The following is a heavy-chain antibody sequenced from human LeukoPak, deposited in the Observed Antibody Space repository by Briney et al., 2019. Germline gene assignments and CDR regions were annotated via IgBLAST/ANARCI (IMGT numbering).Heavy chain of an antibody. V-gene: IGHV1-2*06. CDR1: GYTFTGYY. Sequence: ASVKVSCKASGYTFTGYYMHWVRQAPGQGLEWMGRINPNSGDTNHAQKFQGRVIMTRDTSISTAYMELSSLRSDDTAVYYCARLGEGNNGYSYGIDYWGQGTLVTVSS. D-gene: IGHD5-18*01. J-gene: IGHJ4*02. CDR2: INPNSGDT. CDR3: ARLGEGNNGYSYGIDY.